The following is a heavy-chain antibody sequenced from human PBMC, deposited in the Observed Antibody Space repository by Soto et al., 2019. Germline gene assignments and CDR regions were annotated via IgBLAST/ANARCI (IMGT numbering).Heavy chain of an antibody. CDR1: GYTFTSYG. V-gene: IGHV1-18*01. CDR3: ARVHRYYGSGSYYYYYCYAMDA. J-gene: IGHJ6*02. D-gene: IGHD3-10*01. CDR2: ISAYSGNT. Sequence: ASVKVSCKASGYTFTSYGIRWVRQAPGQGLEWMGWISAYSGNTNYAQKLQGRVTMTTDTSTSTAYMELRSLRSDDTAVYYCARVHRYYGSGSYYYYYCYAMDAWGQVTTVTVSS.